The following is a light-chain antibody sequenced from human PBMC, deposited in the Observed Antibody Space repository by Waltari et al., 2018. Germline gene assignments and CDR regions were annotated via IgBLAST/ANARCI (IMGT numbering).Light chain of an antibody. Sequence: DIQMTQSPYSLSASVGDRVTITCQAGEDIRNYLNWYQQKQGEAPKLLIYDAATLETGVPSRCSGSGFGRNFTFTSSSLQPEDIATYYCQHVYNLLYTFGQGTRLEIK. CDR1: EDIRNY. CDR3: QHVYNLLYT. V-gene: IGKV1-33*01. CDR2: DAA. J-gene: IGKJ2*01.